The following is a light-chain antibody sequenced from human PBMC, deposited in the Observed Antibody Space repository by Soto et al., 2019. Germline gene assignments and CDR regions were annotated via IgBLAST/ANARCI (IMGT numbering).Light chain of an antibody. CDR1: QSVRSSY. CDR3: HQYGRSPLT. V-gene: IGKV3-20*01. Sequence: EIVLTQSPGTLSLSPGDRATLSCRASQSVRSSYLDWYQQKRGKAPRXXIYGASSRETGIPDLFGGSGSGTDFTLTIIRLEPEDFAVSYCHQYGRSPLTFGGGTKVDIK. J-gene: IGKJ4*01. CDR2: GAS.